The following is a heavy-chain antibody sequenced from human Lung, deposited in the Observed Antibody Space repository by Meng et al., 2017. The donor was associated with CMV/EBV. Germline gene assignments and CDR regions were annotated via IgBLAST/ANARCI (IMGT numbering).Heavy chain of an antibody. CDR3: ARVRTPPKAAAGDY. V-gene: IGHV1-18*01. D-gene: IGHD6-13*01. Sequence: VXVSCXXSGYTFTSYGISWVRQAPGQGLEWMGWISAYNGNTNYAQKLQGRVTMTTDTSTSTAYMELRSLRSDDTAVYYCARVRTPPKAAAGDYWGQGTLVTVSS. CDR1: GYTFTSYG. CDR2: ISAYNGNT. J-gene: IGHJ4*02.